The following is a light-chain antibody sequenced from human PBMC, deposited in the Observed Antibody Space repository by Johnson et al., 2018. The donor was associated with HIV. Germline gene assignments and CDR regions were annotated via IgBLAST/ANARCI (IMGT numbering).Light chain of an antibody. V-gene: IGLV1-51*01. CDR3: GTWDSSLSAFYG. J-gene: IGLJ1*01. CDR1: SSNIGNNY. CDR2: DNN. Sequence: QSVLTQPPSVSAAPGQKVTISCSGSSSNIGNNYVSWYQQLPGTAPKLLIYDNNKRPSGIPDRLSGSKSGTSATLGITGLQTGDEADYYCGTWDSSLSAFYGFGTGTKVTVL.